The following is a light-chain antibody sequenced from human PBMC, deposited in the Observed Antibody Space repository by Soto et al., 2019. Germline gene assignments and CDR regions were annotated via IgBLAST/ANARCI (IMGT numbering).Light chain of an antibody. J-gene: IGLJ2*01. CDR3: QAWDSSFVV. V-gene: IGLV3-1*01. CDR1: KLGDKY. CDR2: QDS. Sequence: SYELTQPPSVSVSPVQTASITCSGEKLGDKYACWYQQKPGQSPVLVIYQDSKRPSGIPERFSGSNSGNTATLTISGTQAMDEADYYCQAWDSSFVVFGGGTKVTVL.